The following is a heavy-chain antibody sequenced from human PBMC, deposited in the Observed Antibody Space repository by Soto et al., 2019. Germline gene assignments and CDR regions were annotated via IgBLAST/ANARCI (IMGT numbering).Heavy chain of an antibody. D-gene: IGHD6-13*01. J-gene: IGHJ6*02. CDR1: GFTFSSYS. CDR2: ISSSSSTI. CDR3: AGSIAAAGTNYYYGMDV. V-gene: IGHV3-48*02. Sequence: GGSLRLSCAASGFTFSSYSMNWVRQAPGKGLEWGSYISSSSSTIYYADSVKGRFTISRDNAKNSLYLQMNSLRDEDTAVYYCAGSIAAAGTNYYYGMDVWGQGTTVTVSS.